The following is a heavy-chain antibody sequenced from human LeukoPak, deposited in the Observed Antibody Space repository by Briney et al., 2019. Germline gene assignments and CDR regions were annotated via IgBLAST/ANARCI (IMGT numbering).Heavy chain of an antibody. V-gene: IGHV5-51*01. D-gene: IGHD3-16*01. Sequence: GESLKISCKGSGYSFTSYWIGWVRQMPGKGLEWMGIIYPGDSDTRYSPSFQGQVTISADKSISTAYLQLSSLEASDTAIYYCARQTYDYVWGSYDYWGQGTLVTVSS. J-gene: IGHJ4*02. CDR1: GYSFTSYW. CDR3: ARQTYDYVWGSYDY. CDR2: IYPGDSDT.